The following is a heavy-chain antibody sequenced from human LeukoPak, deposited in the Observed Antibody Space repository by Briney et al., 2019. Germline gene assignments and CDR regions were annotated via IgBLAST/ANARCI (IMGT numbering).Heavy chain of an antibody. D-gene: IGHD2-2*01. CDR3: ARVYCSSTSCYEEGIYYFDY. CDR1: GYGFTSYW. V-gene: IGHV5-51*01. CDR2: MYPGDSET. Sequence: GEALQISFQGSGYGFTSYWIGWVRQMPGKGREWMGIMYPGDSETRYSPSFQGQVTISADKSISTAYLQWSSLKASDTAMYYCARVYCSSTSCYEEGIYYFDYWGQGTLVTVSS. J-gene: IGHJ4*02.